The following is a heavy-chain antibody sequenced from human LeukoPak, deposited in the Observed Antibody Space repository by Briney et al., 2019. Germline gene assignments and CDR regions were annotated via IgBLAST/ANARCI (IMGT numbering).Heavy chain of an antibody. CDR1: GFTFDDYG. CDR3: ARASGYSIGGSFDI. CDR2: INWNGGST. Sequence: GGSLRLSCAASGFTFDDYGMSWVRQAPGKGLEWVSGINWNGGSTGYADSVKGRFTISRDNAKNSLYPQMDSLRAEDTAFFYCARASGYSIGGSFDIWGQGTMVTVSS. J-gene: IGHJ3*02. D-gene: IGHD5-18*01. V-gene: IGHV3-20*04.